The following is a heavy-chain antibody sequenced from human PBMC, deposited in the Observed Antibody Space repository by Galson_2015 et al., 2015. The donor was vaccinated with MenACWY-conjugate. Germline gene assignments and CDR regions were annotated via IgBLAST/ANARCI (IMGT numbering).Heavy chain of an antibody. CDR3: ASHVLGKIGYD. CDR1: GYTFRNYG. V-gene: IGHV1-18*01. J-gene: IGHJ1*01. CDR2: ISGKNGNA. Sequence: SVKVSCKASGYTFRNYGFTWVRQAPGQGLEWMGRISGKNGNAIYAQKFQDRFIMTTDASTNKAYMELGSLRSDDTATYYCASHVLGKIGYDWGQGTLVTVTS. D-gene: IGHD5-18*01.